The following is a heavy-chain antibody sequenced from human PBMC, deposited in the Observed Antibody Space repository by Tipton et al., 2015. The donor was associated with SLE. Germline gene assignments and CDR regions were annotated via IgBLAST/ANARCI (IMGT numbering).Heavy chain of an antibody. V-gene: IGHV4-4*07. CDR3: ARHGAVLGWFDP. Sequence: TLSLTCTVSGGSISSYYWSWIRQPAGKGLEWIGRIYTSGSTNYNPSLKSRATMSVDTSKNQFSLKLSSVTAADTAVYYCARHGAVLGWFDPWGQGTLVTVSS. CDR1: GGSISSYY. J-gene: IGHJ5*02. D-gene: IGHD1-1*01. CDR2: IYTSGST.